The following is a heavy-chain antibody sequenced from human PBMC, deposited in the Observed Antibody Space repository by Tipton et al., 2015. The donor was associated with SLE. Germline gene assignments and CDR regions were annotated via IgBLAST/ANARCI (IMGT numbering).Heavy chain of an antibody. CDR3: ARDYYSSGFDAFDI. V-gene: IGHV4-59*01. J-gene: IGHJ3*02. Sequence: TLSLTCTVSGGSISTYYWSWIRQPPKQGLEWIGWIYHTGSTDYNPSLKSRVTISVDTSKNQFSLRLSSVTAADTAVYYCARDYYSSGFDAFDIWGQGTMVTVSS. D-gene: IGHD3-10*01. CDR1: GGSISTYY. CDR2: IYHTGST.